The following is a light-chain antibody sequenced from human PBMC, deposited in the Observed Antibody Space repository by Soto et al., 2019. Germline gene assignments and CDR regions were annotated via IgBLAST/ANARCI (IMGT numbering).Light chain of an antibody. V-gene: IGKV3-15*01. CDR3: QQYNNWPRT. J-gene: IGKJ1*01. CDR1: QSGSSN. CDR2: GAS. Sequence: EIVMTQSPATLNVSPGERATLSCTASQSGSSNLAWYQQKPGQAPRLLIHGASTRATGIPARFSGSGSGTEFSLTISSLQSEDFTVYYCQQYNNWPRTFGQGTKVDI.